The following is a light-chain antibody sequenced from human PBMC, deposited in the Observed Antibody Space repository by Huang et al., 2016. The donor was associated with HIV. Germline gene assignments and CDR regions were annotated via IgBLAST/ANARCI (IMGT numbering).Light chain of an antibody. CDR3: QQYGSPPET. CDR2: GAS. V-gene: IGKV3-20*01. Sequence: EIVLTQSPGTLSLSPGERATLSCRAVQSVGSSYLAWYQQKRGQAPRLIIYGASRRATGIPDRFSGSGSGTDFTLTISRLEPEDFAVYYCQQYGSPPETFGQGTKVEIK. CDR1: QSVGSSY. J-gene: IGKJ1*01.